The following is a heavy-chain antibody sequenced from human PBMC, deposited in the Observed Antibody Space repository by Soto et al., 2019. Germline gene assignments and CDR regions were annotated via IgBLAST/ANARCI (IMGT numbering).Heavy chain of an antibody. CDR2: ISSSSSYI. D-gene: IGHD3-10*01. CDR3: ASGAPLWFGELSTQAGYYMDV. CDR1: GFTFSSYS. V-gene: IGHV3-21*01. Sequence: GGSLRLSCAASGFTFSSYSMNWVRQAPGKGLEWVSSISSSSSYIYYADSVKGRFTISRDNAKNSLYLQMNSLRAEDTAVYYCASGAPLWFGELSTQAGYYMDVWGKGTTVTVSS. J-gene: IGHJ6*03.